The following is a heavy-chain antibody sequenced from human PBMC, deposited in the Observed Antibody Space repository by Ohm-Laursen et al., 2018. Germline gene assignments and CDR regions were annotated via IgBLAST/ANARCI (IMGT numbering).Heavy chain of an antibody. J-gene: IGHJ4*02. CDR3: AKCMGRSRHGVDY. V-gene: IGHV3-23*01. Sequence: SLRLSCSAPGFTFDDYAMHWVRQAPGKGLEWVSGISGRGDYTYYADSVKGRFTVSRDDSKSTLYLQMNSLRAEDTAVYYCAKCMGRSRHGVDYWGQGTLVTVSS. CDR1: GFTFDDYA. D-gene: IGHD2-2*01. CDR2: ISGRGDYT.